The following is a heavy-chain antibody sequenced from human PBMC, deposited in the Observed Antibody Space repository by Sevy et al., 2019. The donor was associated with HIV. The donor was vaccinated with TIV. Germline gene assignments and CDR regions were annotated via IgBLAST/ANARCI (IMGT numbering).Heavy chain of an antibody. Sequence: GGSLRLSCAASGFTFSSYEMNWVRQAPGKGLERVSYISSSGSTMYYADSVKGRFTISRDNAKNSLYLQMNSLRAEDTAVYYCARDYYGSGSYYTYYYYYGMDVWGQGTTVTVSS. CDR3: ARDYYGSGSYYTYYYYYGMDV. D-gene: IGHD3-10*01. CDR2: ISSSGSTM. CDR1: GFTFSSYE. J-gene: IGHJ6*02. V-gene: IGHV3-48*03.